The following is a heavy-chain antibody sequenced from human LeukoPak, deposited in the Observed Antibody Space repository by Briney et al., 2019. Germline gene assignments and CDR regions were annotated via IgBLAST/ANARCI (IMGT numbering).Heavy chain of an antibody. V-gene: IGHV3-30*04. CDR3: ARAYGGYVPFDY. J-gene: IGHJ4*02. D-gene: IGHD5-12*01. CDR2: ISYDGSNK. Sequence: PGRSLRLSCAASGFTFSIYAMHWVRQAPGKGLEWVALISYDGSNKYYADSVKGRFTISRDNSKNTLYLQMNSLRAEDTAVYYCARAYGGYVPFDYWGQGTLVTVSS. CDR1: GFTFSIYA.